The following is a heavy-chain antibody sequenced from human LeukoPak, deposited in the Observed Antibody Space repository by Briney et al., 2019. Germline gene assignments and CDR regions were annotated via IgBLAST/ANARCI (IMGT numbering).Heavy chain of an antibody. V-gene: IGHV1-69*04. CDR1: GGTFSSYA. Sequence: SVKVSCKASGGTFSSYAITWVRQAPGQGLECMGRIIPILGIANYAQKFQGRVTIIADKSTSTAYMELSSLRSEDTAVYYCARDLYSGHEGNAFDIWGQGTMVTVSS. D-gene: IGHD5-12*01. CDR3: ARDLYSGHEGNAFDI. J-gene: IGHJ3*02. CDR2: IIPILGIA.